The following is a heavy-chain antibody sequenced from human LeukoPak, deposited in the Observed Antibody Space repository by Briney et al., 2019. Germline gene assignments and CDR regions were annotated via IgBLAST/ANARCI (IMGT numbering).Heavy chain of an antibody. D-gene: IGHD3-22*01. V-gene: IGHV3-23*01. J-gene: IGHJ4*02. CDR1: GFTFTSYA. Sequence: GGSLRLSCAASGFTFTSYAMYWVRQAPGKGLEWVSAISGGGDYTFYADSVKGRFTISRDNSKNTLYLQMNSLRAEDTALYHCAKAISGSYYFDYWGQGTLVTVSS. CDR3: AKAISGSYYFDY. CDR2: ISGGGDYT.